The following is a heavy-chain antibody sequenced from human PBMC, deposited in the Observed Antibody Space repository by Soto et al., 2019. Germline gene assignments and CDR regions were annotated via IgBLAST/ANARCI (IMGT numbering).Heavy chain of an antibody. CDR2: IYHSGST. D-gene: IGHD2-15*01. CDR1: GGSISRGGYS. V-gene: IGHV4-30-2*01. CDR3: ARGQVVAAQH. J-gene: IGHJ4*02. Sequence: QLQLQESGPGLLKPSQTLSLTSAFPGGSISRGGYSWSWIRQPPGKGLEWIGYIYHSGSTYYNPSLKSRVTISVDRSKNQFSLKLSSVTAADTAVYYCARGQVVAAQHWGQGTLVTVSS.